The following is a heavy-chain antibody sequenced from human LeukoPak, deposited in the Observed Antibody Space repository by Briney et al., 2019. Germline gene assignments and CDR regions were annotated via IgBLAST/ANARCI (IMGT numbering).Heavy chain of an antibody. CDR2: ISHDGNNK. J-gene: IGHJ5*02. V-gene: IGHV3-30*18. D-gene: IGHD1-14*01. CDR3: AKEYLSGFDP. Sequence: PGRSLRLSCTASGFTFSSYGMHWVRQAPGKGLEGVAIISHDGNNKYYADSVKRRFTISRDNSKNTLYLQMNSLRAEDTAVYYCAKEYLSGFDPWGQGTLVTVSS. CDR1: GFTFSSYG.